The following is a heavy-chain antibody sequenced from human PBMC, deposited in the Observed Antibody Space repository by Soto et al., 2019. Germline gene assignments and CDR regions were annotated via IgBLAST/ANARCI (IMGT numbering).Heavy chain of an antibody. CDR1: GGSFSGYY. CDR2: INHSGST. CDR3: ARRGYCSSTSCPYFDY. Sequence: SETLSLTCAVFGGSFSGYYWSWSRQPPGKGLEWIGEINHSGSTNYNPSLKSRVTISVDTSKNQFSLKLSSVTAADTAVYYCARRGYCSSTSCPYFDYWGQGTLVTVSS. J-gene: IGHJ4*02. D-gene: IGHD2-2*01. V-gene: IGHV4-34*01.